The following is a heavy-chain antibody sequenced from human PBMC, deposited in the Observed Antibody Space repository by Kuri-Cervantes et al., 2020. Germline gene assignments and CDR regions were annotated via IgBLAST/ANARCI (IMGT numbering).Heavy chain of an antibody. CDR3: ARTRGWEWELREPSSRGSFDY. CDR2: ISGSGGST. D-gene: IGHD1-26*01. V-gene: IGHV3-23*01. Sequence: GGSLRLSCAASGFTFSSYAMSRVRQAPGKGLEWVSAISGSGGSTYYADPVKGRFTISRDNSKNTLYLQMNSLRAEDTAVYYCARTRGWEWELREPSSRGSFDYWGQGTLVTVSS. J-gene: IGHJ4*02. CDR1: GFTFSSYA.